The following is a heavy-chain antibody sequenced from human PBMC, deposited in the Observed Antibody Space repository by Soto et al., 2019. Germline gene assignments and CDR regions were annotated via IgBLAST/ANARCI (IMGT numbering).Heavy chain of an antibody. Sequence: PGGSLRLSCAASGFTFSSYGMHWVRQAPGKXLEWVAVISYDGSNKYYADSVKGRFTISRDNSKNTLYLQMNSLRAEDTAVYYCAKARVPYDFWSGPYPLDFDYWGQGTLVTVSS. CDR3: AKARVPYDFWSGPYPLDFDY. V-gene: IGHV3-30*18. D-gene: IGHD3-3*01. CDR2: ISYDGSNK. J-gene: IGHJ4*02. CDR1: GFTFSSYG.